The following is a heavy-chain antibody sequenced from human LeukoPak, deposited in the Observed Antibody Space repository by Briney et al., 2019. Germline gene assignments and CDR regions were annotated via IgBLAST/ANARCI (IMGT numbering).Heavy chain of an antibody. V-gene: IGHV4-31*03. CDR2: IYYSGST. J-gene: IGHJ4*02. Sequence: KSSQTLSLTCTVSGGSISSGGYYWSWIRLHPGKGLEWIGYIYYSGSTYYNPSLKSRVTISVDTSKNQFSLKLSSVTAADTAVYYCAREKVGYYDSSGKGHFDYWGQGTLVTVSS. D-gene: IGHD3-22*01. CDR1: GGSISSGGYY. CDR3: AREKVGYYDSSGKGHFDY.